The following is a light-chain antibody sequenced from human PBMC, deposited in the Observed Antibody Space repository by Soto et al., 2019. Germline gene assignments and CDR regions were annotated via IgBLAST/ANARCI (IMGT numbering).Light chain of an antibody. CDR3: QQYGNSPWT. CDR1: QSVGSSY. J-gene: IGKJ1*01. V-gene: IGKV3-20*01. Sequence: EIVLTQSPGTLSLSPGERATLSCRASQSVGSSYLAWYLQKPGQAPRLLIYGASDRATGIPDRSSGSGSGTDFTLIISRLEPEDFAVYYCQQYGNSPWTFGQGTKV. CDR2: GAS.